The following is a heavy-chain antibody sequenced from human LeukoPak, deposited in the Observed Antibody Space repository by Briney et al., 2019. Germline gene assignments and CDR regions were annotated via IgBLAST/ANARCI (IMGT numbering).Heavy chain of an antibody. CDR3: AKVRGTLSSHFFFDY. V-gene: IGHV3-9*01. CDR2: ISYNGAFI. Sequence: GGCLRLSCAASGFSFGEYAMHWVRQAPGKGLEWLSIISYNGAFIDYADSVKGRFTVSRDNAENSLFLHMNSLRPEDTAFYYCAKVRGTLSSHFFFDYWGQGIWVTVSS. CDR1: GFSFGEYA. D-gene: IGHD1-1*01. J-gene: IGHJ4*02.